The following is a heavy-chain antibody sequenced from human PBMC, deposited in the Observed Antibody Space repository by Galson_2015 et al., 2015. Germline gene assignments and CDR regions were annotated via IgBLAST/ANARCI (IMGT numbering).Heavy chain of an antibody. V-gene: IGHV7-4-1*02. D-gene: IGHD6-13*01. J-gene: IGHJ5*02. CDR1: GYTFTSYA. Sequence: SCAASGYTFTSYAMNWVRQAPGQGLEWMGWINTNTGNPTYAQGFTGRFVFSLDTSVSTAYLQISSLKADDTAVYYCARDGIASYAWFDPWGQGTLVTVSS. CDR3: ARDGIASYAWFDP. CDR2: INTNTGNP.